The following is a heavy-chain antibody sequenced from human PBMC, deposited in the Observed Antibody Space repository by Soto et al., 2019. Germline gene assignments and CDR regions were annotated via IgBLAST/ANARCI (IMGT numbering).Heavy chain of an antibody. CDR2: ISYDGSNK. Sequence: PGGSLRLSCAASGFTFSSYGMHWVRQAPGKGLEWVAVISYDGSNKYYADSVKGRFTISRDNSKNTLYLQMNSLRAEDTAVYYCAKDRGIAARRTPVDYWGQGTLVTVSS. D-gene: IGHD6-6*01. CDR3: AKDRGIAARRTPVDY. V-gene: IGHV3-30*18. J-gene: IGHJ4*02. CDR1: GFTFSSYG.